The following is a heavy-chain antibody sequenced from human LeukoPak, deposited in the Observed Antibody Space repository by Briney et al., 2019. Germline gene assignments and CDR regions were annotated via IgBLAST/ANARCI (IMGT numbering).Heavy chain of an antibody. V-gene: IGHV1-69*13. CDR1: GGTFSSYA. J-gene: IGHJ4*02. CDR3: ARGLRYFDWLFWY. D-gene: IGHD3-9*01. CDR2: IIPIFGTA. Sequence: ASVKVSCKASGGTFSSYAISWVRQAPGQGLEWMGGIIPIFGTANYAQKFQGRVTITADESTSTAYVELSSLRSEDTAVYYCARGLRYFDWLFWYWGQGTLVTVSS.